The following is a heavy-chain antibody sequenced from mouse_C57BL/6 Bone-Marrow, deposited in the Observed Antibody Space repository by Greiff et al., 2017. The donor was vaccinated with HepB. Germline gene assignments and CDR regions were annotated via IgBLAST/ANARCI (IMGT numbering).Heavy chain of an antibody. V-gene: IGHV5-12*01. D-gene: IGHD1-1*01. Sequence: EVKLMESGGGLVQPGGSLKLSCAASGFTFSDYYMYWVRQTPEKRLEWVAYISNGGGSTYYPDTVKGRFTISRDNAKNTLYLQMSRLKSEDTAMYYCARHPSSFITTVVARYVYAMDYWGQGTSVTVSS. J-gene: IGHJ4*01. CDR3: ARHPSSFITTVVARYVYAMDY. CDR1: GFTFSDYY. CDR2: ISNGGGST.